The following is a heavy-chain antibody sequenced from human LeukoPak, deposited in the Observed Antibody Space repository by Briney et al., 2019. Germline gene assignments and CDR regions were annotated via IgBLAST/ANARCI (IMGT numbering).Heavy chain of an antibody. CDR3: ARDRYGDYFDY. CDR1: GYTFTGYY. D-gene: IGHD4/OR15-4a*01. Sequence: ASVKVSCKASGYTFTGYYMHWVRQAPGQGLEWMGIINPSGGSTSYAQKFQGRVTMTRDTSTSTVYMELSSLRSEDTAVYYCARDRYGDYFDYWGQGTLVTVSS. J-gene: IGHJ4*02. V-gene: IGHV1-46*01. CDR2: INPSGGST.